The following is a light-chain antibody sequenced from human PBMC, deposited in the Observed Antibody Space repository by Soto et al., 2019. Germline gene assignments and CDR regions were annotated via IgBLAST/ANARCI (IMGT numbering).Light chain of an antibody. CDR2: DDS. Sequence: SYELTQPPSVSVAPGQTAGIICGGNNIGRKSVHWYQQKPGQAPVLVVYDDSDRPSGIPERFSGSSSGDTATLTISRVEAGDEADYYCQVWDSRSDHVVFGGGTKVTVL. CDR3: QVWDSRSDHVV. J-gene: IGLJ2*01. CDR1: NIGRKS. V-gene: IGLV3-21*02.